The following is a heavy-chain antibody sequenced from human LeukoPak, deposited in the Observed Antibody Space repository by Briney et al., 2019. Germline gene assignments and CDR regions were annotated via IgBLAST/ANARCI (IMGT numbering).Heavy chain of an antibody. V-gene: IGHV4-4*02. CDR1: GGSISSSNW. J-gene: IGHJ4*02. CDR3: ARSRLQPTPNDDY. CDR2: IYHSGST. D-gene: IGHD5-24*01. Sequence: SGTLSLTCAVSGGSISSSNWWSWVRQPPGKGLEWIGEIYHSGSTNYNPSLKSRVTISVDTSKNQFSLKLSSVTAADTAVYYCARSRLQPTPNDDYWGQGTLVTVSS.